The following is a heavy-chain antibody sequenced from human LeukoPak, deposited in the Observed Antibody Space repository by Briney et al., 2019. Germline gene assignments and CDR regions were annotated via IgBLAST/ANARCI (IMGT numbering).Heavy chain of an antibody. CDR3: ARDDCSSTSCYVVGYYYYYGMDV. CDR2: ISSSGSTI. D-gene: IGHD2-2*01. Sequence: GGSLRLSCAASGFTFSSYEMNWVRQAPGKGLEWVSYISSSGSTIYYADSVKGRFTISRDNAKNSLYLQMNSLRAEDTAVYYCARDDCSSTSCYVVGYYYYYGMDVWGQETTVTVSS. J-gene: IGHJ6*02. CDR1: GFTFSSYE. V-gene: IGHV3-48*03.